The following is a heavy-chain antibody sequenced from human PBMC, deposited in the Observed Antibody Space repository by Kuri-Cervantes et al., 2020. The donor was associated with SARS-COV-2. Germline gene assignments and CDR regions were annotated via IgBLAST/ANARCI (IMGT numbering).Heavy chain of an antibody. D-gene: IGHD3-10*01. V-gene: IGHV4-39*01. CDR2: VYYSGTT. J-gene: IGHJ4*02. CDR3: ARRAFGEKGVRNDY. Sequence: SETLSLTCTVPGGSISSPGYYWGWNRQPPGKRLEWIGSVYYSGTTYYNPSIRSRVTISVDTSKNQFSLKLSSVAAADTAVYYCARRAFGEKGVRNDYWGQGTLVTVSS. CDR1: GGSISSPGYY.